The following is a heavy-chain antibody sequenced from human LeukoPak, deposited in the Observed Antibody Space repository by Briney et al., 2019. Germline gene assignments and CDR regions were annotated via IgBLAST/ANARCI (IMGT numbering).Heavy chain of an antibody. CDR3: ARGRPHGNDY. D-gene: IGHD4-23*01. CDR1: GFPFSRYW. Sequence: GGSLRLSWATSGFPFSRYWMNLVRQAPGEGLVWVSRIASDGSSTTYADSVKGRFSISRDNAKNTLYLQMNSLRVEDTAVYYCARGRPHGNDYWGQGTLVTVSS. J-gene: IGHJ4*02. V-gene: IGHV3-74*01. CDR2: IASDGSST.